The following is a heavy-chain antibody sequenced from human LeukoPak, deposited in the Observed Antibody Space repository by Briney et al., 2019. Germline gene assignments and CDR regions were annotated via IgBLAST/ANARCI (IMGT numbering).Heavy chain of an antibody. CDR2: ISSSSYTI. J-gene: IGHJ4*02. CDR3: AREDTSGYSLSFDY. D-gene: IGHD3-22*01. Sequence: GGSLRLSCAGSGFTFSSYGMNWVRQAPGKGLEWVSDISSSSYTIYYAGSVKGRFTISRDNAKNSLYLQMNSLRADDTAVYYCAREDTSGYSLSFDYWGQGTLVTVSS. CDR1: GFTFSSYG. V-gene: IGHV3-48*03.